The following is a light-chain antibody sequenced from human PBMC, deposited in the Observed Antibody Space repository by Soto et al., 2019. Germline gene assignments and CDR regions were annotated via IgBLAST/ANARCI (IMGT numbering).Light chain of an antibody. Sequence: RSTLSASVGDRVAITCRASQSISSWLAWYQQKPGKAPKLLIYDASSLERGVPSRFSGSGSGTEFTLTISSLQPDDFATYYCQQHNSYSTLGQRTK. V-gene: IGKV1-5*01. CDR1: QSISSW. CDR3: QQHNSYST. CDR2: DAS. J-gene: IGKJ1*01.